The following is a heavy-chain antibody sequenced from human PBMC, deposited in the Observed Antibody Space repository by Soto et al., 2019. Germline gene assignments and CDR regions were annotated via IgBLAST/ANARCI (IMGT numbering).Heavy chain of an antibody. CDR3: ARDATDIVVVVAAGVEFSDAFDI. V-gene: IGHV3-74*01. J-gene: IGHJ3*02. CDR2: INSDGSST. D-gene: IGHD2-15*01. CDR1: GFTFSSYW. Sequence: GGSLRLSCAASGFTFSSYWMHWVRQAPGKGLVWVSRINSDGSSTSYADSVKGRFTISRDNAKNTLYLQMNSLRAEDTAVYYCARDATDIVVVVAAGVEFSDAFDIWGQGTMVTVSS.